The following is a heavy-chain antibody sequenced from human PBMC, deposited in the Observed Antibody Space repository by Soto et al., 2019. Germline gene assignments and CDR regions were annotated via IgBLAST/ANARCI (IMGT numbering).Heavy chain of an antibody. J-gene: IGHJ5*02. CDR3: ARDSPGVDGDYESWFDP. Sequence: QVQLQESGPGLVKPSQTLSLTCTVSGVSISSGGYYWSWIRQHPGKGLEWIGYIYYSGSTYYNPSLKSRVTISVDTSKNQFSLKLSSVTAADTAVYYCARDSPGVDGDYESWFDPWGQGTLVTVSS. D-gene: IGHD4-17*01. V-gene: IGHV4-31*03. CDR1: GVSISSGGYY. CDR2: IYYSGST.